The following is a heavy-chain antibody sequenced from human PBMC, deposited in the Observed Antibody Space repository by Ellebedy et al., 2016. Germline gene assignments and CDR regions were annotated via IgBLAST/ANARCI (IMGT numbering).Heavy chain of an antibody. V-gene: IGHV4-39*01. J-gene: IGHJ4*02. CDR2: IYYSGST. D-gene: IGHD3-22*01. CDR1: GGSISSSSYY. Sequence: SETLSLTCTVSGGSISSSSYYWGWIRQPPGKGLEWIGSIYYSGSTYYNPSLKSRVTISVDTSKNQFSLKLSSVTAADTAVYYCARIGYYSCFDYWGQGTLVTVSS. CDR3: ARIGYYSCFDY.